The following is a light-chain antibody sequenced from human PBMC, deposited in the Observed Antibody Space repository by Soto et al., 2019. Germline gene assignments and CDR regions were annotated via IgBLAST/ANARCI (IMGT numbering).Light chain of an antibody. Sequence: EVVLTQSPGTLSLSPGERATLSCRASQTIRGNELAWYQQKPGQAPRLLIYRGSSRATGIPDRFSGRGSGTDFTLTISRREPEDFAVYYCQDYGTSAPWTFGQGTKVEIK. J-gene: IGKJ1*01. CDR3: QDYGTSAPWT. CDR2: RGS. V-gene: IGKV3-20*01. CDR1: QTIRGNE.